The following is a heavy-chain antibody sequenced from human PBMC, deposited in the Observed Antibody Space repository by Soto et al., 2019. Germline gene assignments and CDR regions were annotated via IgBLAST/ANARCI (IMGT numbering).Heavy chain of an antibody. V-gene: IGHV4-30-4*08. CDR2: THHSGSI. CDR3: AREDDGGDSLDV. D-gene: IGHD2-21*02. J-gene: IGHJ6*02. Sequence: SETLSLTCTVSGGSISSDYYHWTWIRQSPGKGLEWIGYTHHSGSILYNPSLKSRLTISVDTSKNQFSLHLTSVTAADTAVYFCAREDDGGDSLDVWGQGTTVTVSS. CDR1: GGSISSDYYH.